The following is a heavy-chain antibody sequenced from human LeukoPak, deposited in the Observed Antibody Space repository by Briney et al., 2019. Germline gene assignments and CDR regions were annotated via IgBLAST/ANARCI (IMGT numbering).Heavy chain of an antibody. J-gene: IGHJ6*02. D-gene: IGHD3-3*01. V-gene: IGHV1-69*13. CDR3: ARDLRTIFLYGMDV. CDR2: IIPIFGTA. Sequence: ASVQVSCKASGGTFSSYAISWVRQVPGQGLEWMGGIIPIFGTANYAQKFQGRVTITADESTSTAYMELSSLRSEDTAVYYCARDLRTIFLYGMDVWGQGTTVTVSS. CDR1: GGTFSSYA.